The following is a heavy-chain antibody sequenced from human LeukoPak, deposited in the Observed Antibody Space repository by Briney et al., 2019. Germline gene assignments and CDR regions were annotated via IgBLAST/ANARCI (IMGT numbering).Heavy chain of an antibody. CDR1: GGSLSSSNW. J-gene: IGHJ4*02. D-gene: IGHD3-10*01. V-gene: IGHV4-4*02. CDR3: ARVGVTMVRGVN. Sequence: SGTLSLTCSVSGGSLSSSNWWSWVRQPPGKGLEWIGEIYHSGSTNYNPSLKSRVTISVDKSKNQFSLKLSSVTAADTAVYYCARVGVTMVRGVNWGQGTLVTVSP. CDR2: IYHSGST.